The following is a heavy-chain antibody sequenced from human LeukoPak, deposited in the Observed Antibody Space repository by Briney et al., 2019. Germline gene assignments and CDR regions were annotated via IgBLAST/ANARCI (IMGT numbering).Heavy chain of an antibody. Sequence: ETLSLTCAVYGASFSDYYWSFIRQPPGKGLEWVSAISGSGGSTYYADSVKGRFTISRDNSKNTLYLQMNSLRAEDTAVYYCANPRGEWELAYFDYWGQGTLVTVSS. CDR1: GASFSDYY. CDR2: ISGSGGST. D-gene: IGHD1-26*01. J-gene: IGHJ4*02. V-gene: IGHV3-23*01. CDR3: ANPRGEWELAYFDY.